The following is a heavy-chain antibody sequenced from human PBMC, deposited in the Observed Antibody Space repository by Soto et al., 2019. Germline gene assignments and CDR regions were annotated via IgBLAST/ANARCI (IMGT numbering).Heavy chain of an antibody. CDR3: TRPAYDSSGYYYTKYYYGMDV. Sequence: GGSLRLSCAASGFTFSGSAMHWVRQASGKGLEWVGRIRSKANSYGTAYAASVKGRFTISRDDSKNTAYLQMNSLKTEDTAVYYCTRPAYDSSGYYYTKYYYGMDVWGQGTTVTVSS. V-gene: IGHV3-73*01. CDR2: IRSKANSYGT. J-gene: IGHJ6*02. CDR1: GFTFSGSA. D-gene: IGHD3-22*01.